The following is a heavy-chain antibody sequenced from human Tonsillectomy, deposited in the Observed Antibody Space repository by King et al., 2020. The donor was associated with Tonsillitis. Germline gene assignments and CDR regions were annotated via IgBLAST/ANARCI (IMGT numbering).Heavy chain of an antibody. CDR3: ARDRKMATIPGYYYYMDV. D-gene: IGHD5-24*01. Sequence: VQLQESGPGLVKPSETLSLTCTVSGGSISSYYWSWIRQPPGKGLEWIGYIYYSGSTNYNPSLKSRVTISVDTSKNQFSLKLSSVTAADTAVYYCARDRKMATIPGYYYYMDVWGKGTTVTVSS. J-gene: IGHJ6*03. V-gene: IGHV4-59*01. CDR1: GGSISSYY. CDR2: IYYSGST.